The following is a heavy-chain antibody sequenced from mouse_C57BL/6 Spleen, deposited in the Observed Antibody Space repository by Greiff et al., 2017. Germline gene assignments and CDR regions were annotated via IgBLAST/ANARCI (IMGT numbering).Heavy chain of an antibody. V-gene: IGHV1-69*01. Sequence: QVQLQQPGAELVMPGASVKLSCKASGYTFTSYWMHWVKQRPGQGLEWIGEIDPSDSYTNYNQKFKGKSTLTVDKSSSPAYMQLSSLTSEDSAVYYCALYYSNYVNWYFDVWGTGTTVTVSS. CDR2: IDPSDSYT. CDR1: GYTFTSYW. CDR3: ALYYSNYVNWYFDV. J-gene: IGHJ1*03. D-gene: IGHD2-5*01.